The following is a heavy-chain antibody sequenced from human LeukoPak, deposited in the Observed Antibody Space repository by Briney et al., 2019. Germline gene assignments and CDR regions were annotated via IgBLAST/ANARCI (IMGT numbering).Heavy chain of an antibody. CDR2: IQFDGSNK. CDR1: GSTFSTDA. CDR3: AKDKQGDIVVVVAARRLGY. V-gene: IGHV3-30*02. Sequence: GGSLRLSCAASGSTFSTDAMHWVRQAPGKGLEWVAFIQFDGSNKYYADSVKGRFTISRDNSKKTLYLQMNSLRAEDTAVYYCAKDKQGDIVVVVAARRLGYWGQGTLVTVSS. D-gene: IGHD2-15*01. J-gene: IGHJ4*02.